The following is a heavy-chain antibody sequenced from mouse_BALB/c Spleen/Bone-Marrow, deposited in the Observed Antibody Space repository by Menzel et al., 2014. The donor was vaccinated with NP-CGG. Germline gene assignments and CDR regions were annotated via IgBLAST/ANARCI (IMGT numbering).Heavy chain of an antibody. D-gene: IGHD1-1*01. CDR1: GFTFSSFG. CDR3: ARSGSSSGYFDY. CDR2: ISSGSSTV. V-gene: IGHV5-17*02. J-gene: IGHJ2*01. Sequence: EVKLMESGGGLVQPGGSRKLSCAASGFTFSSFGMHWVRQAPEKGLEWVAYISSGSSTVYYADKVMGRFTISRDNPKNTLFLQMTSLRSEDAAMYYWARSGSSSGYFDYWGQGTTLTVSS.